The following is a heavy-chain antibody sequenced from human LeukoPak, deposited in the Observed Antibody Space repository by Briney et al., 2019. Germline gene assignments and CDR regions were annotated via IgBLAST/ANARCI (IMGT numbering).Heavy chain of an antibody. CDR1: GFTFSSYW. CDR3: ARGGGYYYYDSAFDY. Sequence: GGSLRLSCAASGFTFSSYWMHWVRQAPGKGLVWVSRINTDGSSTNYADSVKGRFTISRDNAKNTLYLQMNSLRAEDTAVYYCARGGGYYYYDSAFDYWGQGTLVTVSS. CDR2: INTDGSST. V-gene: IGHV3-74*01. J-gene: IGHJ4*02. D-gene: IGHD3-22*01.